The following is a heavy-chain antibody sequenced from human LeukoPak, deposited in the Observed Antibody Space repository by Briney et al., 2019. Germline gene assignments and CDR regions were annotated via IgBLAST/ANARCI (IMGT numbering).Heavy chain of an antibody. D-gene: IGHD6-19*01. J-gene: IGHJ6*02. Sequence: PGGSLRLSCAASGFTFSSYTQNWVRQAPGKGLEWVSALSGSGGGTYYADSVKGRFTISRDNSKNTLYLQMNSLRVDDTAVYYCAEGGWRTGDGMNVWGQGATVTVSS. V-gene: IGHV3-23*01. CDR3: AEGGWRTGDGMNV. CDR2: LSGSGGGT. CDR1: GFTFSSYT.